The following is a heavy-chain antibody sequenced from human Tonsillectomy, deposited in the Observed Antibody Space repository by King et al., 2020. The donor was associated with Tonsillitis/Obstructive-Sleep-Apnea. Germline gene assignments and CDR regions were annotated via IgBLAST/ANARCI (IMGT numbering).Heavy chain of an antibody. D-gene: IGHD3-16*02. J-gene: IGHJ6*03. CDR2: IFSNGEK. Sequence: VTLKESGPVLVKPTETLTLTCTVSGFSLTNDKLGVSWIRQPPGKALEWLAHIFSNGEKYYRTSLKTSLPISQDTSKTQVVLIMTNMDPVDTATYYCARISGSFLGDYVYYMDVWGKGTTVTVAS. CDR1: GFSLTNDKLG. V-gene: IGHV2-26*01. CDR3: ARISGSFLGDYVYYMDV.